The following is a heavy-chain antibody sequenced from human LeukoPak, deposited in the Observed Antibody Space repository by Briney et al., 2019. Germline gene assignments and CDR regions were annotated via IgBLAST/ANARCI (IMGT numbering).Heavy chain of an antibody. CDR2: ISWGGGST. CDR3: AKGGPYDILTGYYYYYMDV. J-gene: IGHJ6*03. CDR1: GFTFDDYT. D-gene: IGHD3-9*01. Sequence: GGSLRLSCAASGFTFDDYTMHWVRQAPGKGLEWVSLISWGGGSTYYADSVKGRFTISRDNSKNSLYLQMNSLRTEDTALYYCAKGGPYDILTGYYYYYMDVWGKGTTVTVSS. V-gene: IGHV3-43*01.